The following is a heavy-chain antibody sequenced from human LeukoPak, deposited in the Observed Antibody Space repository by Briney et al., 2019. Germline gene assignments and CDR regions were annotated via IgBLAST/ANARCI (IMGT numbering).Heavy chain of an antibody. CDR1: GFTFSNDW. CDR3: ARARGAWELLALVDY. D-gene: IGHD1-26*01. V-gene: IGHV3-7*01. CDR2: IKQDGSEK. J-gene: IGHJ4*02. Sequence: RSGGSLRLSCAASGFTFSNDWMSWVRQAPGQGLEWVANIKQDGSEKNYVDSVRGRFTISRDNAENSLYLQMNSLRVEDTAVYYCARARGAWELLALVDYWGQGTLVTVPS.